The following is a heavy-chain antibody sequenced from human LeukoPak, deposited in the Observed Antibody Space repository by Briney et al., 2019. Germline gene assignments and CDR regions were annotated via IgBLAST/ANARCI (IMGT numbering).Heavy chain of an antibody. CDR3: ARDPVYDAFDI. Sequence: SETLSLACTVSGRSVSSGSYYWSWIRQPPGKGLEWFGYIYYSGSTNYNPSLKSRVTISVDTSKNQFSLKLSSVTAADTAVYYCARDPVYDAFDIWGQGTMVTVSS. J-gene: IGHJ3*02. CDR1: GRSVSSGSYY. CDR2: IYYSGST. V-gene: IGHV4-61*01. D-gene: IGHD2-8*01.